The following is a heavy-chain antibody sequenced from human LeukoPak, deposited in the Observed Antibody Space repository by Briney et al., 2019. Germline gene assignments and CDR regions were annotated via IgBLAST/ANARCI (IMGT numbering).Heavy chain of an antibody. CDR3: ARDYYGSFNWFDP. CDR2: MNPNSGNT. J-gene: IGHJ5*02. D-gene: IGHD3-10*01. CDR1: GSTLTSYA. V-gene: IGHV1-8*02. Sequence: ASVKVSCKASGSTLTSYAMNWVRQATGQGLEWMGWMNPNSGNTGYAQKFQGRVTMARNTSISTAYMELSSLRSEDTAVYYCARDYYGSFNWFDPWGQGTLVTVSS.